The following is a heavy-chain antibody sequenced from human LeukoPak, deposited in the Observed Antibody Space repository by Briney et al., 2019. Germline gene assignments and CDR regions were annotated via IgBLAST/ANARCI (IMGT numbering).Heavy chain of an antibody. CDR3: ARGVGVRLRMDV. CDR1: GGSFSGYY. V-gene: IGHV4-34*01. Sequence: SETLSLTCAVYGGSFSGYYWSWIRQPPGKGLEWIGEINHSGSTNYNPSLKSRVTISVDTSKNQFSLKRSSVTAAGTAVYYCARGVGVRLRMDVWGQGTTVTVSS. D-gene: IGHD1-26*01. CDR2: INHSGST. J-gene: IGHJ6*02.